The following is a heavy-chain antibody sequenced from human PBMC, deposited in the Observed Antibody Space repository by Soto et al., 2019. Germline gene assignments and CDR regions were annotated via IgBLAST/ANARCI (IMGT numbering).Heavy chain of an antibody. CDR1: GFTVSSNY. V-gene: IGHV3-66*01. D-gene: IGHD5-12*01. J-gene: IGHJ4*02. CDR2: IYSGGST. Sequence: EVQLVESGGGLVQPGGSLRLSCAASGFTVSSNYMSWVRQAPGKGLEWVSVIYSGGSTYYAASVKGRFTISRDNSKNTLYLQMYSLRAEDTAVYYCARGLYSGWHYFDYWGQGTLVTVSS. CDR3: ARGLYSGWHYFDY.